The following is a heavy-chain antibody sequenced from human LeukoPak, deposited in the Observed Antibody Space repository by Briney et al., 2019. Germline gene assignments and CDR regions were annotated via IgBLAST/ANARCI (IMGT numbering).Heavy chain of an antibody. J-gene: IGHJ4*02. CDR3: ATGCVGSPSCYTTGYDY. CDR2: ISDSGRAT. CDR1: GLTFSIYA. Sequence: GGSLRLSCAASGLTFSIYAMNWVRQAPGKGLGWVSGISDSGRATYYSDSVKGRFTISRDNSKNTMYLQMSSLGADDTAVYYCATGCVGSPSCYTTGYDYWGQGTLVTVSS. D-gene: IGHD2-2*02. V-gene: IGHV3-23*01.